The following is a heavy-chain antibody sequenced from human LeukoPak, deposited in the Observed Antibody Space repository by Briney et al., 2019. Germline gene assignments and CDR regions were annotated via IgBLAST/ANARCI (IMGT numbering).Heavy chain of an antibody. CDR2: ISPDSGSI. CDR3: ARDYPPD. Sequence: GRSLRLSCIASGFTFDDYAMHWVRQAPGKGLEWVSGISPDSGSIGYADSVKGRFTISRDNAKNTLYLQMNSLSAEDTAVYYCARDYPPDWGQGTLVTVSS. J-gene: IGHJ4*02. CDR1: GFTFDDYA. V-gene: IGHV3-9*01.